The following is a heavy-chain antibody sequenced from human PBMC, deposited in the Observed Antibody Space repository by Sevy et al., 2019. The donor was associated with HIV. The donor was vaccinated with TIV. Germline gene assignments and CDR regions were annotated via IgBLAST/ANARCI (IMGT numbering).Heavy chain of an antibody. CDR1: GYIFTDYG. CDR3: ARDQSLSHDYGVYMLTH. V-gene: IGHV1-18*01. J-gene: IGHJ4*02. CDR2: ISTNKGHT. Sequence: ASVKVSCKASGYIFTDYGINWVRQAPGQGLEWMGWISTNKGHTKYVEKFQGRITMTTDTTTNTAYLELTSLTSDDAALYYCARDQSLSHDYGVYMLTHWGQGSLVTVSS. D-gene: IGHD4-17*01.